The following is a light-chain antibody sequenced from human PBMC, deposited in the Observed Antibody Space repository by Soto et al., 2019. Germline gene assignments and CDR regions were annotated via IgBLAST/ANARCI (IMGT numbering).Light chain of an antibody. CDR1: SSDVGSYNR. CDR3: CSYRSGNTYV. J-gene: IGLJ1*01. CDR2: EVT. V-gene: IGLV2-18*02. Sequence: QSVLTQAPSVSGSPGQSVTISCTGTSSDVGSYNRVSWYQQAPGTVPKVMIYEVTNRPSGVPDRFSGSKSGNTASLTISGLQAEDEADYYCCSYRSGNTYVFGTGTKVTVL.